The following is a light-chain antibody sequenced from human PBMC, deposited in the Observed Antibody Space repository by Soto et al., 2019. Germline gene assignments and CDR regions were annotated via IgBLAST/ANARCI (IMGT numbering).Light chain of an antibody. CDR2: RTS. Sequence: EIVLTHSPATLSASPWEIATLSCRASQSVTNHLAWFQQKPGQAPRLLIYRTSNRATGIPDRFSGSGSGTDFTLTISRLEPEDFAVYWCQQYDSSPRTFGQGTKVDIK. V-gene: IGKV3-20*01. CDR1: QSVTNH. CDR3: QQYDSSPRT. J-gene: IGKJ1*01.